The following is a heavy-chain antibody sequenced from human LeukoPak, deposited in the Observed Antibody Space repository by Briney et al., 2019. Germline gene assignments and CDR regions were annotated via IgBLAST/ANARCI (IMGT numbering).Heavy chain of an antibody. CDR3: ARGGGTTGWFDP. CDR2: IYNSGST. J-gene: IGHJ5*02. Sequence: SETLSLTCSVSGGSISGYHWSWIRQPPGKGLDWIGNIYNSGSTKYSPSLKSRVTISVDTSKKQISLKLSSVTAADTAMYYCARGGGTTGWFDPWGQGTLVIVSS. CDR1: GGSISGYH. D-gene: IGHD4-17*01. V-gene: IGHV4-59*01.